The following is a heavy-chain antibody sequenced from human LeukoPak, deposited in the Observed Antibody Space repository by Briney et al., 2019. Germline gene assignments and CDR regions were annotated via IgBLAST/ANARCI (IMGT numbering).Heavy chain of an antibody. D-gene: IGHD2-15*01. J-gene: IGHJ6*03. CDR3: AKNGDRGAYCTGGTCYPYFYYYMDV. Sequence: GGSLRLSCAASGFNFNYYGMHWVRQAPGKGLEWVAFIRYDGSNKYYADSVKGRFTISRDNSKNTLYLQMNSLRAEDTAIYYCAKNGDRGAYCTGGTCYPYFYYYMDVWGKGTTVTI. CDR2: IRYDGSNK. V-gene: IGHV3-30*02. CDR1: GFNFNYYG.